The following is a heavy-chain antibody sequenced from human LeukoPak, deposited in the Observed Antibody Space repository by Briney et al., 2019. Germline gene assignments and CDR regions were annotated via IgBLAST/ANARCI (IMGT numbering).Heavy chain of an antibody. V-gene: IGHV1-69*13. CDR3: AARVEYYYYYYGMDV. CDR1: GYTFTSYD. CDR2: IIPIFGTA. Sequence: SVKVSCKASGYTFTSYDINWVRQATGQGLEWMGGIIPIFGTANYAQKFQGRVTITADESTSTAYMELSSLRSEDTAVYYCAARVEYYYYYYGMDVWGQGTTVTVSS. D-gene: IGHD3-3*01. J-gene: IGHJ6*02.